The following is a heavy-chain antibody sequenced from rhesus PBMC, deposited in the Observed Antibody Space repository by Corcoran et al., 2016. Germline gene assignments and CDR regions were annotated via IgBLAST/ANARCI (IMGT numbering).Heavy chain of an antibody. V-gene: IGHV3-11*01. CDR2: IYGSIM. CDR1: GFTVSSYW. Sequence: EVQLAESGGGLVHPGGSLRLSCAASGFTVSSYWMSWVRQAPGKGLEWLSDIYGSIMYYGDSVKGRFTVSRDNAENSLYLQMNSLRAEDTAVYYCTRATVGLYYFDYWGQGVLVTVSS. CDR3: TRATVGLYYFDY. J-gene: IGHJ4*01. D-gene: IGHD3-28*01.